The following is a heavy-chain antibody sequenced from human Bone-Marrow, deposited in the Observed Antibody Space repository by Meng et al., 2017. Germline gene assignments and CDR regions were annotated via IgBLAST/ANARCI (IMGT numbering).Heavy chain of an antibody. CDR3: AREWGTLATAADDY. J-gene: IGHJ4*02. Sequence: QAQLQESGPGRVKPSETLSLTCNVSGGSISASSFYWGWIRQAPGKGLEWIGTIHDSGSTYYNPSLKSRVTISADTSNSQFSLKLSSVTAADTAVYYCAREWGTLATAADDYWGQGTLVTVSS. D-gene: IGHD6-13*01. CDR1: GGSISASSFY. V-gene: IGHV4-39*07. CDR2: IHDSGST.